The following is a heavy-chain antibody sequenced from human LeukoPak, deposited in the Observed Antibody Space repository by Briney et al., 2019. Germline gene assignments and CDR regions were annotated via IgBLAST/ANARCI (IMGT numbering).Heavy chain of an antibody. V-gene: IGHV3-30-3*01. J-gene: IGHJ4*02. Sequence: GGSLRLSCAASGFTFSRYAMHWVRQAPGKGLEWVAVISYDGSNKYYADSVKGRFTISRDNSKNTLYLQMNSLRAEDTAVYYCARDFDYWGRGTLVTVPS. CDR3: ARDFDY. CDR2: ISYDGSNK. CDR1: GFTFSRYA.